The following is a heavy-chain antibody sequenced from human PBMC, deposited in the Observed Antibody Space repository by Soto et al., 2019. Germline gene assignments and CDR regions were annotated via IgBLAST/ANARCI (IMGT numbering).Heavy chain of an antibody. Sequence: SETLSLTCTVSDGSISTSSYYWTWLRQPPGKGLEWIGNVYYTGTTRYNPSLKRRVTISVDTSKNRISLKLSSVTAADTAFSYEAGLGGYYQSHDTWGQGTPVTGSS. J-gene: IGHJ5*02. CDR3: AGLGGYYQSHDT. CDR2: VYYTGTT. D-gene: IGHD3-22*01. CDR1: DGSISTSSYY. V-gene: IGHV4-61*05.